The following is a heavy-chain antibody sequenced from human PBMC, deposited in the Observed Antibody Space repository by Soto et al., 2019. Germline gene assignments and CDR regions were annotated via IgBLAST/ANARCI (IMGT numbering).Heavy chain of an antibody. CDR1: GFTFSSYA. J-gene: IGHJ5*02. CDR3: ATRGGSFPAGS. Sequence: EVQLLESGGGLVQPGGSLRLSCAASGFTFSSYAMSWVRQAPGKGLEWVSAISGSGGSTYYADSVKGRFTISRDNSKNTLYLQMNSLRAEDTAVSYCATRGGSFPAGSWGQGTLVTVSS. CDR2: ISGSGGST. D-gene: IGHD3-10*01. V-gene: IGHV3-23*01.